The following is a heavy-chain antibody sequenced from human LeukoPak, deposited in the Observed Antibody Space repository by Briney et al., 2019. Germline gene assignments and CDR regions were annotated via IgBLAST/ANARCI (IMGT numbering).Heavy chain of an antibody. CDR2: IDHRGDT. Sequence: SETLSLICAVYGGSFSRYYWSWIRQSPGKGLEWIAEIDHRGDTNYNPSVKSRVTISVDTSKNQFSLKVRSLSAADTAVYYCARGATISDTGYFAFWGQGTLVTVSS. D-gene: IGHD5-24*01. J-gene: IGHJ4*03. CDR3: ARGATISDTGYFAF. CDR1: GGSFSRYY. V-gene: IGHV4-34*01.